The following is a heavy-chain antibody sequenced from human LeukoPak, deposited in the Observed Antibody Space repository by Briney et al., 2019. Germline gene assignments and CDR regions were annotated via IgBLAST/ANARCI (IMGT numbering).Heavy chain of an antibody. D-gene: IGHD4-17*01. J-gene: IGHJ3*02. Sequence: ASVKVSCEASGYTFTGYYMHWVRQSPGQGLEWMGWINPNSGGTNYAQKLQGRVTMTTDTSTSTAYMELRSLRSDDTAVYYCARVYGDYVAFDIWGQGTMVTVSS. CDR1: GYTFTGYY. V-gene: IGHV1-2*02. CDR3: ARVYGDYVAFDI. CDR2: INPNSGGT.